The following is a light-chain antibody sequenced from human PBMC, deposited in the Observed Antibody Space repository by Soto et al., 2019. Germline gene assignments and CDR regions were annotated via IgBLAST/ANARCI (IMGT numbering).Light chain of an antibody. CDR3: QQYYATPVT. J-gene: IGKJ4*01. CDR2: WAS. V-gene: IGKV4-1*01. Sequence: DIVMTQSPDSLAVSLGERATVNCKSSQSILYSSNNKNYLAWYQQKPGQPPKLLIYWASTRESGVPDRFSGSGSDTDFTLTISSLQAEDVAVYYCQQYYATPVTFGGGTKVEI. CDR1: QSILYSSNNKNY.